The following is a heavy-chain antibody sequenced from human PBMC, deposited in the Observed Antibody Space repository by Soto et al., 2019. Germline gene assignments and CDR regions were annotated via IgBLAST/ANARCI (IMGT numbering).Heavy chain of an antibody. CDR1: GYTFTGYY. CDR3: ARETTYIWGSYRDHDAFDI. CDR2: INPNSGGT. V-gene: IGHV1-2*04. Sequence: GASVKVSCKASGYTFTGYYMHWVRQAPGQGLEWMGWINPNSGGTNYAQKFQGWVTMTRDTSISTAYMELSRLRSDDTAVYYCARETTYIWGSYRDHDAFDIWGQGTMVTV. J-gene: IGHJ3*02. D-gene: IGHD3-16*02.